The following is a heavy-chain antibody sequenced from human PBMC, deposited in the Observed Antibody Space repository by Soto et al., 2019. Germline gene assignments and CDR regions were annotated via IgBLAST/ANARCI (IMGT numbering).Heavy chain of an antibody. CDR2: MNPNSGNT. CDR3: ARDYSSGYGMDV. CDR1: GYTFTGYD. D-gene: IGHD6-19*01. V-gene: IGHV1-8*01. Sequence: ASVKVSCKASGYTFTGYDINWVRQATGQGLEWMGWMNPNSGNTDYAQKFQGRVTMTRNTSISTAYMELSSLRSEDTAVYYCARDYSSGYGMDVWGQGATVTVSS. J-gene: IGHJ6*02.